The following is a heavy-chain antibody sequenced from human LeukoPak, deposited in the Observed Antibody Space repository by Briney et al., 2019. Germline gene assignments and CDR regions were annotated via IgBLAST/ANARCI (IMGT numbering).Heavy chain of an antibody. CDR1: GFTFSSYW. CDR2: IKQDGSEK. V-gene: IGHV3-7*03. CDR3: AKSLFTSAAGSGRASDI. J-gene: IGHJ3*02. Sequence: GGSLRLSCAASGFTFSSYWMSWVRQAPGKGLEWVANIKQDGSEKYYVDSVKGRFTISRDNYKNTLYLQMDSLRAEDTAVYYCAKSLFTSAAGSGRASDIWGQGTMVTVSS. D-gene: IGHD3-10*01.